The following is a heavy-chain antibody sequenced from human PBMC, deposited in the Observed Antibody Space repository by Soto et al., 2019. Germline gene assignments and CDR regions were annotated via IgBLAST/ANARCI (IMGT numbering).Heavy chain of an antibody. D-gene: IGHD4-4*01. J-gene: IGHJ6*03. Sequence: PGGSLRLSCAASGFTFSIYWMHWVRQAPGKGLVWVSRINSDGSSTTYADSVKGRFTISRDNAKSTLYLQMNSLRAEDTAVYYCARHSEAEEDYYYYYMDVWGKGTTVTVSS. CDR3: ARHSEAEEDYYYYYMDV. CDR1: GFTFSIYW. V-gene: IGHV3-74*01. CDR2: INSDGSST.